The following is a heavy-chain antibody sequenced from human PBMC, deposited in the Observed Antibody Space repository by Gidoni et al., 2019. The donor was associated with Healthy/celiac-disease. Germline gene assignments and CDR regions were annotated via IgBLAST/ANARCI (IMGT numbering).Heavy chain of an antibody. J-gene: IGHJ6*02. CDR3: ARESEVTIFGVAIYGMDV. CDR1: GFTFSSYG. Sequence: QVQLVESGGGVVQPGRSLRLSCAASGFTFSSYGMHWVRQAPGKGLEWVAVIWYEGTNKYYADSVKGRFTVSRDNSKNTLYLQMNSLRAEDTAVYYCARESEVTIFGVAIYGMDVWGQGTTVTVSS. D-gene: IGHD3-3*01. V-gene: IGHV3-33*01. CDR2: IWYEGTNK.